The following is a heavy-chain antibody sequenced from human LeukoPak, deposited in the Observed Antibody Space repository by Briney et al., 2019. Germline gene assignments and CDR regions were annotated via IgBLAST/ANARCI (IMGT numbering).Heavy chain of an antibody. CDR2: IYYSGST. CDR1: GGSISSYY. Sequence: SETLSLTCTVSGGSISSYYWSWIRQPPGKGLEWIGSIYYSGSTNYNPSLKSRVTISVDTSKNQFSLKLSSVTAADTAVYYCARYNLYDYVWGSYGTLDYWGQGTLVTVSS. V-gene: IGHV4-59*08. J-gene: IGHJ4*02. CDR3: ARYNLYDYVWGSYGTLDY. D-gene: IGHD3-16*01.